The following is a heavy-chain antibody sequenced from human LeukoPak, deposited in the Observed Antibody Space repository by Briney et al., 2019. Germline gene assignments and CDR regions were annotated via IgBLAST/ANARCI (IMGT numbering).Heavy chain of an antibody. CDR1: GFTFSSYS. Sequence: GGSLRLSCAASGFTFSSYSMNWVRQAPGKGLEWVSCISGSRSYISSADSMKGRFTIPRDNDKNSLYLQMNSRRAEDTAVYYCAAAQADPSLFDYWGQGTLVTVS. V-gene: IGHV3-21*01. J-gene: IGHJ4*02. CDR3: AAAQADPSLFDY. CDR2: ISGSRSYI. D-gene: IGHD6-25*01.